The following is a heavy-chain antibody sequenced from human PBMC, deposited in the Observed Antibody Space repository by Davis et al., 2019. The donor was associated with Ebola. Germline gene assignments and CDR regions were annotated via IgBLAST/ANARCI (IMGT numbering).Heavy chain of an antibody. CDR3: ARTVGDIYYYGMDV. D-gene: IGHD3-16*01. Sequence: ASVKVSCKASGGTFSSYAINWVRQATGQGLEWMGWMNPNSGNTGYAQKFQGRVTMTRNTSISTAYMELSSLRSEDTAVYYCARTVGDIYYYGMDVWGQGTTVTVSS. CDR1: GGTFSSYA. V-gene: IGHV1-8*02. J-gene: IGHJ6*02. CDR2: MNPNSGNT.